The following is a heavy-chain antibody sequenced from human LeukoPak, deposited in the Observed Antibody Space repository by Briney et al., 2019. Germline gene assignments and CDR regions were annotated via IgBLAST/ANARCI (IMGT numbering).Heavy chain of an antibody. CDR2: INPSGGST. CDR3: ARVVQLGFDY. V-gene: IGHV1-46*01. J-gene: IGHJ4*02. Sequence: ASVKVSFKASGYTFTIYYMHWVRQPPGQGLEWMGIINPSGGSTSYAQKFQGRVTMTRDTSTSTVYMELSSLRSEDTAVYYCARVVQLGFDYWGQGTLVTVSS. CDR1: GYTFTIYY. D-gene: IGHD1-1*01.